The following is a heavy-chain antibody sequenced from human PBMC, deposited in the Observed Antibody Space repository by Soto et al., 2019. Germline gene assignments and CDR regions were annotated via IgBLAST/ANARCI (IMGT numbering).Heavy chain of an antibody. V-gene: IGHV3-23*01. D-gene: IGHD2-15*01. CDR1: GFPFSGHS. CDR2: ISGGGSGA. CDR3: AIDLWWYTH. Sequence: GGSPRLSFTASGFPFSGHSMTWVRQAPGKGLEWVSGISGGGSGAYYADSVKGRFTVSRANSKNTLFLQMDSLRAEDTAVYYCAIDLWWYTHWGQGTLVTVSS. J-gene: IGHJ4*02.